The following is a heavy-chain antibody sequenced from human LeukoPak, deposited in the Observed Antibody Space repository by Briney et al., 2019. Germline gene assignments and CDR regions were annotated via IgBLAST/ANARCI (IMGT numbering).Heavy chain of an antibody. Sequence: GGSLRLSCAASGFTFRSYWMHWLPQAPGKGRVWVSRINSDGSITSDADSVKGPFTISKDNAQNTLFLQMNRLRVQDTAVYHCARSGWTGDAFDIWGQGTMVTVSS. CDR2: INSDGSIT. CDR3: ARSGWTGDAFDI. V-gene: IGHV3-74*01. D-gene: IGHD6-19*01. CDR1: GFTFRSYW. J-gene: IGHJ3*02.